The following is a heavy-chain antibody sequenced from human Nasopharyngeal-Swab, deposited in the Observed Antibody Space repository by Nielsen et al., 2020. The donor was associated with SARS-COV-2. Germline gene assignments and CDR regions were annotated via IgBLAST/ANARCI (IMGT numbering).Heavy chain of an antibody. CDR3: AKELDIVVVPAAYGFGYYGMDV. CDR1: GFTFDDYA. D-gene: IGHD2-2*03. Sequence: GGSLRLSCAASGFTFDDYAMPWVRQAPGKGLEWVSGISWNSGSIGYADSVKGRFTISRDNAKNSLYLQMNSLRAEDTALYYCAKELDIVVVPAAYGFGYYGMDVWGQGTTVTVSS. V-gene: IGHV3-9*01. CDR2: ISWNSGSI. J-gene: IGHJ6*02.